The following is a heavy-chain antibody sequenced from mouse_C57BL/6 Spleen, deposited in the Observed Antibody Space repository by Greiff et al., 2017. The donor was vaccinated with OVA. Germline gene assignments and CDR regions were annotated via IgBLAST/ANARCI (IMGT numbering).Heavy chain of an antibody. Sequence: EVKLVESGGGLVKPGGSLKLSCAASGFTFSSYAMSWVRQTPEKRLEWVATISDGGSYTYYPDNVKGRFTISRDNAKNNLYLQMSHLKSEDTAMYYCASPIYYDYDHYAMDYWGQGTSVTVSS. V-gene: IGHV5-4*03. CDR2: ISDGGSYT. CDR3: ASPIYYDYDHYAMDY. J-gene: IGHJ4*01. D-gene: IGHD2-4*01. CDR1: GFTFSSYA.